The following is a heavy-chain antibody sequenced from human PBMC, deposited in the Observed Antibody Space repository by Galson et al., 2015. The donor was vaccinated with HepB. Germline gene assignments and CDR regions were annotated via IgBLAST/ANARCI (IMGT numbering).Heavy chain of an antibody. Sequence: SCKASGYTFSRFSISWLRQAPGQGLEWMGWISGYDGHVNYAQKFQGRLTMTTDTSTSTAHMELRSLRSDDSAVYYCARGGLATIGGPTFDYWGQGTLVTVSS. CDR2: ISGYDGHV. CDR1: GYTFSRFS. D-gene: IGHD5-24*01. V-gene: IGHV1-18*01. J-gene: IGHJ4*02. CDR3: ARGGLATIGGPTFDY.